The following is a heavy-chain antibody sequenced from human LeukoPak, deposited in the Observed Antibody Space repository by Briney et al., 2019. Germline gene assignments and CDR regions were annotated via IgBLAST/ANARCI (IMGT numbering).Heavy chain of an antibody. D-gene: IGHD6-13*01. CDR3: AKDKGIQAAVGMDY. CDR2: ISWNSGSI. Sequence: TGGSLRLSCAASGFTFDNYAMHWVRQAPGKGLEWVSGISWNSGSIGYADSVKRRFTISRDNAQNSLYLQMNSLRAEDMALYYCAKDKGIQAAVGMDYWGQGTLVTVSS. J-gene: IGHJ4*02. V-gene: IGHV3-9*03. CDR1: GFTFDNYA.